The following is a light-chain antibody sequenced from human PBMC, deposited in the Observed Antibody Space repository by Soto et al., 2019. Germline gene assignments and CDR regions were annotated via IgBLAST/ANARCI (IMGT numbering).Light chain of an antibody. J-gene: IGLJ2*01. CDR3: CSYAGNYILT. V-gene: IGLV2-11*01. CDR1: SSDIGAYNS. Sequence: QSALTQPRSVSGSPGQSVTISCTGTSSDIGAYNSVSWYQQYPGKAPRLMIYDVTKRPSGVPDRFSGSKSGNTASLTISGLQAEDEADYYCCSYAGNYILTFGEGTKLTVL. CDR2: DVT.